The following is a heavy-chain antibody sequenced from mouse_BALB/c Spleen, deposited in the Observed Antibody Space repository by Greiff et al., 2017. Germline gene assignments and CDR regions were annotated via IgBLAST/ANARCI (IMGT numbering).Heavy chain of an antibody. V-gene: IGHV14-3*02. J-gene: IGHJ4*01. Sequence: VQLHQSGAELVKPGASVKLSCTASGFNIKDTYMHWVKQRPEQGLEWIGRIDPANGNTKYDPKFQGKATITADTSSNTAYLQLSSLTSEDTAVYYCAYGSSIYYAMDYWGQGTSVTVSS. D-gene: IGHD1-1*01. CDR3: AYGSSIYYAMDY. CDR2: IDPANGNT. CDR1: GFNIKDTY.